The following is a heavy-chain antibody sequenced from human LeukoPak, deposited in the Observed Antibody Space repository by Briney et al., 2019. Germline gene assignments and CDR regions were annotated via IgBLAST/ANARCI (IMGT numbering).Heavy chain of an antibody. CDR2: ISSSSSYI. CDR1: GFTFSSYS. V-gene: IGHV3-21*01. Sequence: PGGSLRLSCAASGFTFSSYSMNWVRQAPGKGLEWVSSISSSSSYIYYADSVKGRFTTSRDNAKNSLYLQMNSLRAEDTAVYYCASVAKAVAGTLDYWGQGTLVTVSS. J-gene: IGHJ4*02. D-gene: IGHD6-19*01. CDR3: ASVAKAVAGTLDY.